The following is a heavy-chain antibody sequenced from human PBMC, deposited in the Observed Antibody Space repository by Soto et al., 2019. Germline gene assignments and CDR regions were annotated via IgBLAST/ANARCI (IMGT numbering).Heavy chain of an antibody. CDR2: INPGNGNT. CDR3: ASDANYDILTGTGYFDY. D-gene: IGHD3-9*01. V-gene: IGHV1-3*01. J-gene: IGHJ4*02. Sequence: QVQLVQSGAEVKRPGASVKVSCKASGYTFTSYAMHWVRQAPGQRLEWMGWINPGNGNTKYSQKFQGRVTITRDTSASTAYMELSSLRSEDTAVYYCASDANYDILTGTGYFDYWGQGTLVTVSS. CDR1: GYTFTSYA.